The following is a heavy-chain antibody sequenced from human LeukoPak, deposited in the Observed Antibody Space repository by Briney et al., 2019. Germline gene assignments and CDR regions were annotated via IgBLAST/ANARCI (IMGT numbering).Heavy chain of an antibody. J-gene: IGHJ3*02. CDR3: ARDPHVGVCSSTSCYSDAFDI. CDR2: VHRSGNT. V-gene: IGHV4-4*07. CDR1: GGSISTYY. D-gene: IGHD2-2*01. Sequence: SETLSLTCSVSGGSISTYYWSWIRQPAGKGLEWIGRVHRSGNTNYNPSLQSRVTMSVDTSKNQFSLKLSSVTAADTAVYYCARDPHVGVCSSTSCYSDAFDIWGQGTMVTVSS.